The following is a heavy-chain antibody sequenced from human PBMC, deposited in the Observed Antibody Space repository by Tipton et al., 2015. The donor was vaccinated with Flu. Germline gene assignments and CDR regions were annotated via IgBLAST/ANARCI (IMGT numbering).Heavy chain of an antibody. CDR1: GDSISTTIYY. D-gene: IGHD1-1*01. CDR3: ARDLWNDRRAYYYYGVDV. Sequence: TLSLTCIVSGDSISTTIYYWGWVRQPPGKGLEWIGSIYYSGTTYYNPSLKSRVTISVDSSKNEFSLTLASLTAADTAVYYCARDLWNDRRAYYYYGVDVWGVGTTVT. V-gene: IGHV4-39*07. J-gene: IGHJ6*02. CDR2: IYYSGTT.